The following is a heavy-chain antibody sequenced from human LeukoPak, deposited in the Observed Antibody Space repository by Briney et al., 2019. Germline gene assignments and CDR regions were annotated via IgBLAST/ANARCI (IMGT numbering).Heavy chain of an antibody. CDR3: VKTYYYDSIGYYNDAFDI. J-gene: IGHJ3*02. D-gene: IGHD3-22*01. CDR2: ISSNGGVT. Sequence: GLSLRLSCSASGFTFSSYAMHWVRQAPGKGLEYVSAISSNGGVTYYADSVKGRFTISRDNSKNTLYLQMSSLRAEDTAVYYCVKTYYYDSIGYYNDAFDIWGQGTMVTVSS. CDR1: GFTFSSYA. V-gene: IGHV3-64D*06.